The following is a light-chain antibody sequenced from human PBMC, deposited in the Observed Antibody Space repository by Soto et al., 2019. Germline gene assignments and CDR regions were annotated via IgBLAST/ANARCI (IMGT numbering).Light chain of an antibody. CDR3: QQYYSTPQT. CDR2: WAS. Sequence: DIVMTQSPDSLAVSLGERATINCKPSQSVLCSANNNNYLAWYQQKPGQPPKLLIYWASTRESGVPDRFSGSGSGTDFTLTISSLQAEDVAVYYCQQYYSTPQTFGQGTKVDIK. J-gene: IGKJ1*01. V-gene: IGKV4-1*01. CDR1: QSVLCSANNNNY.